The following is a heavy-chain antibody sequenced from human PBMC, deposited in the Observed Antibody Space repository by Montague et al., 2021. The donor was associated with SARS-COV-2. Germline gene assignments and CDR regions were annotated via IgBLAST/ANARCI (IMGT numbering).Heavy chain of an antibody. V-gene: IGHV4-39*01. J-gene: IGHJ4*02. CDR3: ARQPTLPRADY. CDR2: IYYTSGST. Sequence: LSLVYAVSGGTMRSSIDYWGWIRQPPGKGLESIGNIYYTSGSTFYNPSLKSRVTISLDTSKNQMSLNLTSVTAADTAVYYCARQPTLPRADYWGQGFLVTVSS. CDR1: GGTMRSSIDY.